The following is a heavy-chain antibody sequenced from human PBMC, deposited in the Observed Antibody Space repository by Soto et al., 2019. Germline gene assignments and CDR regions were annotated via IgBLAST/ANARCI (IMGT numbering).Heavy chain of an antibody. J-gene: IGHJ4*01. V-gene: IGHV1-18*01. Sequence: ASVKVSCKASGYTFTSYGISWVRQAPGQGLEWMGWISAYNGNTNYAQKLQGRVTMTTDTSTSTAYMELRSLRSDDTAVYYCARDREGGYYYDSSGYYKPAYDYWG. CDR1: GYTFTSYG. CDR2: ISAYNGNT. D-gene: IGHD3-22*01. CDR3: ARDREGGYYYDSSGYYKPAYDY.